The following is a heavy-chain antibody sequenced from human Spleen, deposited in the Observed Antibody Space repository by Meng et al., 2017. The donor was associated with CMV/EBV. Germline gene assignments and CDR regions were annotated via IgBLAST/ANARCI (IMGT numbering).Heavy chain of an antibody. Sequence: GESLKISCAASGFTFRSYAMHWVRQAPGKGLEWVAFVPYDGSNKYYADSVKGRFTISRDNSKNTLYVQMNSLRAEDTAVYYCAKDGAVPAASHYYFGMDVWGQGTTVTVSS. D-gene: IGHD2-2*01. CDR1: GFTFRSYA. J-gene: IGHJ6*02. CDR3: AKDGAVPAASHYYFGMDV. V-gene: IGHV3-30*02. CDR2: VPYDGSNK.